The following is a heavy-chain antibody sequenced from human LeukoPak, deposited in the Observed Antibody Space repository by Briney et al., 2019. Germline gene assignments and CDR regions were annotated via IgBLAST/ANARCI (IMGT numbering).Heavy chain of an antibody. CDR1: VYTFTTYA. D-gene: IGHD2-15*01. J-gene: IGHJ4*02. Sequence: ASVNVSCKASVYTFTTYAMHWVRQALGQRLEWMRWINAGNGNTKYSQKFQDRVTITRDTSANTAYMELSSLRSEDTAVYYCARDSTKKALVVPATPHYWGQGTLVTVTS. CDR2: INAGNGNT. CDR3: ARDSTKKALVVPATPHY. V-gene: IGHV1-3*01.